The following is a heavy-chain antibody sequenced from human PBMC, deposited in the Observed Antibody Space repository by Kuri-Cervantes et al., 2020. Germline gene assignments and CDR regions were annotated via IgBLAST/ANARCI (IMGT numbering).Heavy chain of an antibody. CDR1: GYTFTNYG. CDR3: ARAWLTRRAAFDI. Sequence: ASVKVSCKASGYTFTNYGVHWVRQAPGQGPEWMGRISTYNGNTNYAQKLQGRVTMTTDTSTSTAYMELRSLRSDDTAVYYCARAWLTRRAAFDIWGQGTMVTVSS. D-gene: IGHD5-18*01. J-gene: IGHJ3*02. CDR2: ISTYNGNT. V-gene: IGHV1-18*01.